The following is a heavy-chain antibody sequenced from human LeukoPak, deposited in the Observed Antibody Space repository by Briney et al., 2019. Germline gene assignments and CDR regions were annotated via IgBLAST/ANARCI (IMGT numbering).Heavy chain of an antibody. V-gene: IGHV1-2*04. CDR2: INPNSGGT. CDR3: ARAAEAAAGTALSWFDP. J-gene: IGHJ5*02. CDR1: GYTFTGYY. D-gene: IGHD6-13*01. Sequence: ASVKVSCKASGYTFTGYYMHWVRQAPGQGLEWMGWINPNSGGTNYAQKFQGWVTMTRDTSISTAYMELSRLRSDDMAVYYCARAAEAAAGTALSWFDPWGQGTLVTVSS.